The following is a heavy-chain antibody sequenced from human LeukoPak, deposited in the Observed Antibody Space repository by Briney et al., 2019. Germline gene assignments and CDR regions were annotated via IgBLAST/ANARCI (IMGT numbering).Heavy chain of an antibody. CDR2: ISSSSSTI. CDR3: AKYSSARVYYYYYMDV. V-gene: IGHV3-48*04. D-gene: IGHD6-25*01. Sequence: GGSLRLSCAASGFTFSSYSMNWVRQAPGKGLEWVSYISSSSSTIYYADSVKGRFTISRDNAKNSLYLQMNSLRAEDTAVYYCAKYSSARVYYYYYMDVWGKGTTVTVSS. CDR1: GFTFSSYS. J-gene: IGHJ6*03.